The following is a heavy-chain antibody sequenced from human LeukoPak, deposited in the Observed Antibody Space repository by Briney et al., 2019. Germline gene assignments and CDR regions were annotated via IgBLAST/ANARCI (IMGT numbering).Heavy chain of an antibody. CDR1: GGSISSGGYY. V-gene: IGHV4-31*03. Sequence: PSETLSLTCTVSGGSISSGGYYWSWIRQHPGKGLEWIGYIYYSGSTYYNPSLKSRVTISVDTSKNQFSLKLSSVTAADTAVYYCARVLGPSGWYANAFDIWGQGTMVTVSS. D-gene: IGHD6-19*01. J-gene: IGHJ3*02. CDR3: ARVLGPSGWYANAFDI. CDR2: IYYSGST.